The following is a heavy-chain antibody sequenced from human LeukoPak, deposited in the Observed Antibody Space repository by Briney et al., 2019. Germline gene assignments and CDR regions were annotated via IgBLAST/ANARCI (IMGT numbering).Heavy chain of an antibody. Sequence: RASVKVSCKVSGYTLTELSMHWVRQAPGQGLEWMGWINPNSGGTNYAQKLQGRVTMTTDTSTSTAYMELRSLRSDDTAVYYCARDDYYDSSGYYKFWGQGTLVTVSS. J-gene: IGHJ4*02. CDR1: GYTLTELS. CDR2: INPNSGGT. CDR3: ARDDYYDSSGYYKF. V-gene: IGHV1-2*02. D-gene: IGHD3-22*01.